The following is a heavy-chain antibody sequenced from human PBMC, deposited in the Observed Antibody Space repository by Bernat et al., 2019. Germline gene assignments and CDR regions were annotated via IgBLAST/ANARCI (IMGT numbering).Heavy chain of an antibody. J-gene: IGHJ3*02. CDR2: IWSGGSNK. CDR1: GFSFSGYG. V-gene: IGHV3-33*01. CDR3: ARDFLGTRMLQGASDI. D-gene: IGHD1-1*01. Sequence: QVQLVESGGGVVQPGRSLTLSCAASGFSFSGYGMHWVRQAPGKGLEWVAVIWSGGSNKYYADCVKGRFTISRDNSQNTLLLQMNSLRAEDTAVYFCARDFLGTRMLQGASDIWGQGTMVTVSS.